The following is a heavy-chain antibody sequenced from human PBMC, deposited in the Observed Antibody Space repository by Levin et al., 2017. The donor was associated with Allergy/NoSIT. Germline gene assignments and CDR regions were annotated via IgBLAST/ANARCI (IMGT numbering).Heavy chain of an antibody. J-gene: IGHJ6*02. D-gene: IGHD1-1*01. Sequence: GGSLRLSCAASGFTFSNYWMHWVRQVPGKGLVWVARVNSDESTINYADSVRGRFTISRDNAKNTLYLQMSSLRAEDTAVYYCVQGRPAMDNFYYNYYGMDVWGRGTTVTVSS. CDR3: VQGRPAMDNFYYNYYGMDV. CDR1: GFTFSNYW. V-gene: IGHV3-74*01. CDR2: VNSDESTI.